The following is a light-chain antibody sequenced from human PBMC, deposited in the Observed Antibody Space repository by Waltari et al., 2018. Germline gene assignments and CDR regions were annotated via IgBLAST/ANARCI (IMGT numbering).Light chain of an antibody. CDR1: NDDIGAYNY. CDR3: SSYTTGRTVVI. V-gene: IGLV2-14*01. J-gene: IGLJ2*01. Sequence: QSALTQPASVSGSPGQSITISCTGTNDDIGAYNYVSWYQLHPGQAPKLIIYEFSKRPSGVSDRFSGSKSANTASLTISDLQAEDDNDYYCSSYTTGRTVVIFGGGTKLTVL. CDR2: EFS.